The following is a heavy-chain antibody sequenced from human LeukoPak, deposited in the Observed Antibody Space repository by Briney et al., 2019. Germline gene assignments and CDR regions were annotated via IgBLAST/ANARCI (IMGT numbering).Heavy chain of an antibody. CDR3: AKDLVQYSSSWSFPLNFDY. J-gene: IGHJ4*02. D-gene: IGHD6-13*01. V-gene: IGHV3-23*01. Sequence: GGSLRLSCAASGFTFSSYAMSWVRQAPGKGLEWVSAISGSGGSTYYADSVKGRFTTSRDNSKNTLYLQMNSLRAEDTAVYYCAKDLVQYSSSWSFPLNFDYWGQGTLVTVSS. CDR2: ISGSGGST. CDR1: GFTFSSYA.